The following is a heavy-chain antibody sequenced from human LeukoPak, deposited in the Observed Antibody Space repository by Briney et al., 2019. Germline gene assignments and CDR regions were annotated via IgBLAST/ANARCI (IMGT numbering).Heavy chain of an antibody. CDR2: ISGSSSYI. CDR3: EGYYDSSGSALDY. J-gene: IGHJ4*02. D-gene: IGHD3-22*01. CDR1: GFTFSSYS. V-gene: IGHV3-21*01. Sequence: PGGSLRLSCAASGFTFSSYSMNWVRQAPGKGLEWVSSISGSSSYIYYADSVKGRFTISRDNAKNSLYLQMNSLRAEDTAVYYCEGYYDSSGSALDYWGQGTLVTVSS.